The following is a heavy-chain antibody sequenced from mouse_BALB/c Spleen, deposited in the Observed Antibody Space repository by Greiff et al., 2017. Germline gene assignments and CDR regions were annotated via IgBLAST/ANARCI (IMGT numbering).Heavy chain of an antibody. CDR1: GFNIKDYY. CDR3: TYGNYKVPDY. V-gene: IGHV14-4*02. J-gene: IGHJ2*01. D-gene: IGHD2-1*01. CDR2: IDPENGDT. Sequence: EVKLQESGAELVRSGASVKLSCTASGFNIKDYYMHWVKQRPEQGLEWIGWIDPENGDTEYAPKFQGKATMTADTSSNTAYLQLSSLTSEDTAVYYCTYGNYKVPDYWGQGTTLTVSS.